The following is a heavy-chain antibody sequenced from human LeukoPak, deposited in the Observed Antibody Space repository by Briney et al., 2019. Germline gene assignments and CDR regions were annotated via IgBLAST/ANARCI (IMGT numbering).Heavy chain of an antibody. V-gene: IGHV3-33*08. CDR1: GFTFSSHG. D-gene: IGHD3-9*01. CDR2: IWYDGSYK. Sequence: TGGSLRLSCEASGFTFSSHGMHWVRQAPGKGLEWVAVIWYDGSYKYYADSVKGRFTISRDNSNSTLYLQMNILRAEDSAVYYCARLPTGYYPDYWGQGTLVTVSS. CDR3: ARLPTGYYPDY. J-gene: IGHJ4*02.